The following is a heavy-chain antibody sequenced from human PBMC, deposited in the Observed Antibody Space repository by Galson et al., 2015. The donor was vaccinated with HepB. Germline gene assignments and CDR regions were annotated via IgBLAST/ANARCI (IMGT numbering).Heavy chain of an antibody. J-gene: IGHJ1*01. V-gene: IGHV3-9*01. CDR2: ISWNSGSI. D-gene: IGHD6-13*01. CDR3: AKDMSVGIAAAGGPEYFQH. Sequence: SLRLSCAASGFTFDDYAMHWVRQAPGKGLEWVSGISWNSGSIGYADSVKGRFTISRDNAKNSLYLQMSSLRAEDTALYYCAKDMSVGIAAAGGPEYFQHWGQGTLVTVSS. CDR1: GFTFDDYA.